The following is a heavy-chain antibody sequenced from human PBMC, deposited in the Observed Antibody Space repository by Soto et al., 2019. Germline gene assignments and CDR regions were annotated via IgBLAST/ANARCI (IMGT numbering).Heavy chain of an antibody. CDR1: GCTFSTYW. Sequence: TGGSRRLSCAATGCTFSTYWMHWVRQGPGKGLVWVSRISTDGSSTTYADSVKGRFTISRDNAKNTLYLQMNSLRAEDTAVYYCARATGSNHPFDYWGQGS. CDR2: ISTDGSST. V-gene: IGHV3-74*01. J-gene: IGHJ4*02. CDR3: ARATGSNHPFDY. D-gene: IGHD2-2*01.